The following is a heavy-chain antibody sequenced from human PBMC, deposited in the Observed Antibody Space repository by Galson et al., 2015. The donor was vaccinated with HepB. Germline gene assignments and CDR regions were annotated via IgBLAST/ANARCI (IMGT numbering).Heavy chain of an antibody. CDR1: DYTFTNYG. CDR2: ISASNGKT. CDR3: ARDIYGGNFAGY. V-gene: IGHV1-18*01. Sequence: SVKVSCKASDYTFTNYGITWVRQAPGQGLEWMGWISASNGKTIYAQKLQGRVTITADTSTNTAYMELRSLRSDDTAVYYCARDIYGGNFAGYWGQGTLVTVSS. D-gene: IGHD4-23*01. J-gene: IGHJ4*02.